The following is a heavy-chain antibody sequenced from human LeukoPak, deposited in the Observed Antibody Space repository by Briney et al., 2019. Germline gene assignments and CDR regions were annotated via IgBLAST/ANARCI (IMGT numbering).Heavy chain of an antibody. J-gene: IGHJ5*02. V-gene: IGHV4-39*01. Sequence: SETLSLTCTVSGGSISSSSIDYWGWIRQPPGKGLERIGSIYYSGSTYSSPSLKSRVTISVDTSKKQSSLKVNSMTAADTAVYYCARHQRLLSWFDPWGQGTLVTVSS. D-gene: IGHD2-15*01. CDR3: ARHQRLLSWFDP. CDR2: IYYSGST. CDR1: GGSISSSSIDY.